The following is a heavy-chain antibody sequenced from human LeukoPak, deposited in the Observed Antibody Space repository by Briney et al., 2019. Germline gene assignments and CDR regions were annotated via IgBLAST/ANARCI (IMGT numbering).Heavy chain of an antibody. J-gene: IGHJ4*02. CDR3: ARGSITMVRGVTYYFDY. CDR1: GFTFGDYA. V-gene: IGHV3-66*01. Sequence: GGSLRLSCTASGFTFGDYAMSWVRQAPGKGLEWVSVIYSGGSTYYADSVKGRFTISRDDSKNTLYLQMNSLRAEDTAVYYCARGSITMVRGVTYYFDYWGQGTLVTVSS. CDR2: IYSGGST. D-gene: IGHD3-10*01.